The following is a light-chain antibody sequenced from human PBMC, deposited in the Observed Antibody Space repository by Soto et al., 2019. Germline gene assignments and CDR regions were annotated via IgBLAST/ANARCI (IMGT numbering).Light chain of an antibody. J-gene: IGLJ3*02. Sequence: QSVLTQPRSVSGSPGQSVTISCSGTSSDVGGYNYVSWYQQHPGKAPKLMIYNVNKRPSGVPERFSGSKSGNTASLTFSGLQAEDEADYYCCSYAGSYTWVFGGGTKLTVL. V-gene: IGLV2-11*01. CDR1: SSDVGGYNY. CDR3: CSYAGSYTWV. CDR2: NVN.